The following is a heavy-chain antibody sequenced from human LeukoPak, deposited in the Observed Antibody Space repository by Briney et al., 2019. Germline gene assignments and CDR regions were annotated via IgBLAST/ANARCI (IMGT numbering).Heavy chain of an antibody. CDR2: FDPEDGET. CDR3: ATSTMSGAFDI. CDR1: GGTFSSYA. D-gene: IGHD3-22*01. J-gene: IGHJ3*02. V-gene: IGHV1-24*01. Sequence: ASVKVSCKASGGTFSSYAISWVRQAPGKGLEWMGGFDPEDGETIYAQKFQGRVTMTEDTSTDTAYMELSSLRSEDTAVYYCATSTMSGAFDIWGQGTMVTVSS.